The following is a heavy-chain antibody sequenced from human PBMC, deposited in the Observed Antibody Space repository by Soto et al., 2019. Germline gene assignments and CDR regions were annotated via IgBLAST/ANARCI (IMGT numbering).Heavy chain of an antibody. D-gene: IGHD5-18*01. CDR3: ARDPGIQLWKTPVREFLDY. CDR1: GFTFSSYS. V-gene: IGHV3-21*01. Sequence: PGGSLRLSCAASGFTFSSYSMNWVRQAPGKGLEWVSSISSSSSYIYYADSVKGRFTISRDNAKNSLYLQMNSLRAEDTAVYYCARDPGIQLWKTPVREFLDYWGQGTLVTVSS. J-gene: IGHJ4*02. CDR2: ISSSSSYI.